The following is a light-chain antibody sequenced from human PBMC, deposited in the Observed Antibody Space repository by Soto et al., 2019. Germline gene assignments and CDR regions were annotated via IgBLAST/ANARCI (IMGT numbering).Light chain of an antibody. Sequence: EIVMTQSPVTLSVSPVERATLSCSCSQSVRSNLAWYQQKPGQAPRLLMYDASTRATGIPARFSGSGSGTEFTLTISSLQSEDFAVYYCQQYNNWPPWKFGQGTKVDIK. V-gene: IGKV3-15*01. CDR2: DAS. CDR1: QSVRSN. CDR3: QQYNNWPPWK. J-gene: IGKJ1*01.